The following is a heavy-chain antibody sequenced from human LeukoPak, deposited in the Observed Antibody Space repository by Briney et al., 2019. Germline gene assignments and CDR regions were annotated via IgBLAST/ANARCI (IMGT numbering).Heavy chain of an antibody. CDR2: IYYSGST. Sequence: PSETLSLTCTVSGGSISSSSYYWGWIRQPPGKGLEWIGSIYYSGSTYYNPSLKSRVTISVDRSKNQFSLKLSSVTAADTAVYYCARSVYGSGRMMFYYYYGMDVWGQGTTVTVSS. J-gene: IGHJ6*02. CDR3: ARSVYGSGRMMFYYYYGMDV. V-gene: IGHV4-39*07. D-gene: IGHD3-10*01. CDR1: GGSISSSSYY.